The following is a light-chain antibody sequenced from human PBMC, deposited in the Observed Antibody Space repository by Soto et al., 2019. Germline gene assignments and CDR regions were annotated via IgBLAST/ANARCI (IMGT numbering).Light chain of an antibody. V-gene: IGKV1-9*01. Sequence: ILLTQSPSSLSASLRDRVTITCRASQGIDSSFAWYQQKPGKAPKLLIYAASSLQSGVPSRFSGSGSGTDFTLTISSLQPEDFATYYCQQLHDYPITFGQGARLAIK. J-gene: IGKJ5*01. CDR2: AAS. CDR1: QGIDSS. CDR3: QQLHDYPIT.